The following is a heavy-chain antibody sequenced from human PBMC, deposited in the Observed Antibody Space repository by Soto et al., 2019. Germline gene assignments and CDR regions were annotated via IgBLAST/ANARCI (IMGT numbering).Heavy chain of an antibody. V-gene: IGHV3-23*01. J-gene: IGHJ6*02. CDR2: ISGSGGST. CDR3: ANSNGVVPAAVEDSYYGMDV. CDR1: GFTFSSYA. D-gene: IGHD2-2*01. Sequence: GGSLRLSCAASGFTFSSYAMSWVRQAPGKGLEWVSAISGSGGSTYYADSVKGRLTISRDNSKNTLYLQMNSLRAEDTHVYYCANSNGVVPAAVEDSYYGMDVWGQGTTVTVSS.